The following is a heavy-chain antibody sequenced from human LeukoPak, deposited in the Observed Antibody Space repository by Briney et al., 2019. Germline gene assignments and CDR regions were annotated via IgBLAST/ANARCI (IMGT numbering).Heavy chain of an antibody. J-gene: IGHJ4*02. V-gene: IGHV3-48*03. D-gene: IGHD6-13*01. Sequence: GGSLRLSCAASGFTFSSYIMNWVRQAPGKGREWVSYISSSGSTIYYADSVKGRFTIPRDNAKNSLYLQMNSLRAEDTAVYYCARDQAAAGRNWGQGTLVTVSS. CDR2: ISSSGSTI. CDR1: GFTFSSYI. CDR3: ARDQAAAGRN.